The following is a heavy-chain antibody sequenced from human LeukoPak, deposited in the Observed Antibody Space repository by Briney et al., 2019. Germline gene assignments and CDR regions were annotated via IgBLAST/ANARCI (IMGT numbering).Heavy chain of an antibody. V-gene: IGHV1-24*01. CDR2: FDPEDGET. CDR3: ARDLYGDYEDYYYYGMDV. J-gene: IGHJ6*02. CDR1: GYTLTELS. Sequence: GASVKVSCKVSGYTLTELSMHWVRQAPGKGLEWMGGFDPEDGETIYAQKFQGRVTMTEDTSTDTAYMELSSLRSEDTAVYYCARDLYGDYEDYYYYGMDVWGQGTTVTVSS. D-gene: IGHD4-17*01.